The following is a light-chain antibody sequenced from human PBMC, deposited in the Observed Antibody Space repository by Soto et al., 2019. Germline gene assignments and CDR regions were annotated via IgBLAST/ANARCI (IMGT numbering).Light chain of an antibody. CDR2: GAS. Sequence: EIVMTQSPATVSVSPGESVTLSCRASLTMNNNIAWYQHKPGQAPRLLIFGASSRATGVPGRFSGSGFGTEFTLSISSLQSEDFAVYYCQQYNERPPWTFGQGTTVEMK. CDR3: QQYNERPPWT. J-gene: IGKJ1*01. CDR1: LTMNNN. V-gene: IGKV3-15*01.